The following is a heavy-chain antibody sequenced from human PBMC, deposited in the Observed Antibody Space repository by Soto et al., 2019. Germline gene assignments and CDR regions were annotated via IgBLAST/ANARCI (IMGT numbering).Heavy chain of an antibody. CDR2: IYYSGST. CDR3: ARGEWLATIKPHFAY. D-gene: IGHD5-12*01. Sequence: QVQLQESGPGLVKPSETLSLTCTVSGGSMSSYYWSWIRQSPGKGLEWIGYIYYSGSTNYNPSLKSRVAISLDTSKNQFSLMLSSVTAADTAVYYCARGEWLATIKPHFAYWGQGTLVTVSS. CDR1: GGSMSSYY. J-gene: IGHJ4*02. V-gene: IGHV4-59*01.